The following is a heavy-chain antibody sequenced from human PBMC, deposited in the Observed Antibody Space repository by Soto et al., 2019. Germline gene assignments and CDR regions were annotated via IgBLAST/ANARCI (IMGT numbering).Heavy chain of an antibody. V-gene: IGHV4-31*03. J-gene: IGHJ4*02. CDR1: GGSISSGGYY. CDR2: IYXSGST. CDR3: ARVHGSGSYYIDY. Sequence: SETLSLTCTVSGGSISSGGYYWSWIRQHPGKGLEWIGYIYXSGSTYYNPSLKSRVTISVDTSKNQFSLKLSSVTAADTAVYYCARVHGSGSYYIDYWGQGTLVTVSS. D-gene: IGHD3-10*01.